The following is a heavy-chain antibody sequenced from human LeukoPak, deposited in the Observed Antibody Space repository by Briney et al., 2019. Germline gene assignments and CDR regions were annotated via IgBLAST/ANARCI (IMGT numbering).Heavy chain of an antibody. CDR3: AREDDSSGLLDY. Sequence: SQTLSLTCTVSGGSISSGDYYWSWIRQPPGKGLEWIGYIYYSGSTYYNPSLKSRVTISVDTSKNQFSLKLGSVTAADTAVYYCAREDDSSGLLDYWGQGTLVTVSS. D-gene: IGHD3-22*01. V-gene: IGHV4-30-4*08. CDR2: IYYSGST. J-gene: IGHJ4*02. CDR1: GGSISSGDYY.